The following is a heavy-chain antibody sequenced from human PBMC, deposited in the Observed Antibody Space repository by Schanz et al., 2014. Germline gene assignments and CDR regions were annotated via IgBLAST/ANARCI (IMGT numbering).Heavy chain of an antibody. Sequence: QVQLVQSGAEVKKPGSSMKVSCKASGGTFSTYSMHWVRQAPGQGLEWMGIINPSGGGTSYALRFQDRVTVTRDTSRSTVYMELSSLRSEDTAVYYCARAPTAYCSDTSCLGTPFDYWGQGTLVTVSS. CDR1: GGTFSTYS. J-gene: IGHJ4*02. CDR3: ARAPTAYCSDTSCLGTPFDY. D-gene: IGHD2-2*01. V-gene: IGHV1-46*03. CDR2: INPSGGGT.